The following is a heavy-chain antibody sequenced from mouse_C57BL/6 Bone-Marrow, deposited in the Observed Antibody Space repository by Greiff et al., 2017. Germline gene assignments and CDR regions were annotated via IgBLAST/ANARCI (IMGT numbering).Heavy chain of an antibody. CDR3: ARGNWPGAMDY. CDR2: IYPRSGNT. D-gene: IGHD4-1*02. Sequence: QVQLQQSGAELARPGASVKLSCKASGYTFTSYGISWVKQRTGQGLEWIGEIYPRSGNTYYNEKFKGKATLTADKSYSTAYMELRSLTSEDSAVYFCARGNWPGAMDYWGQGTSVTVSS. J-gene: IGHJ4*01. V-gene: IGHV1-81*01. CDR1: GYTFTSYG.